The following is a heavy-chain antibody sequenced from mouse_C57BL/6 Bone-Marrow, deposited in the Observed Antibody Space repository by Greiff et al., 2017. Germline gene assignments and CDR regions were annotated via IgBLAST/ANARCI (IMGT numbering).Heavy chain of an antibody. V-gene: IGHV1-26*01. CDR1: GYTFTDYY. CDR2: INPNNGGT. J-gene: IGHJ3*01. CDR3: ARSNYDYFAWFAY. D-gene: IGHD2-4*01. Sequence: EVQLQQSGPELVKPGASVKISCKASGYTFTDYYMNWVKQSPGKSLEWIGDINPNNGGTSYNQKFKGKATLTVDKSSSTAYMELRSLTSEDSAVYYCARSNYDYFAWFAYWGQGTLVTGSA.